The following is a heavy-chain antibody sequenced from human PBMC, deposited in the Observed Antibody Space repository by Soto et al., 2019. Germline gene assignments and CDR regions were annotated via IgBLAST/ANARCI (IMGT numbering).Heavy chain of an antibody. Sequence: QVQLVQSGAEVKKPGASVKVSCKASGYTFTSYYMHWVRQAPGQGLEWMGCINPDSGVTYYPQTFQDRVTLTRDTSISTSYMELGRLTSDDSALYDCARDRGVRVVWGLGTTVIVSS. CDR2: INPDSGVT. CDR1: GYTFTSYY. D-gene: IGHD2-8*01. V-gene: IGHV1-2*02. J-gene: IGHJ6*04. CDR3: ARDRGVRVV.